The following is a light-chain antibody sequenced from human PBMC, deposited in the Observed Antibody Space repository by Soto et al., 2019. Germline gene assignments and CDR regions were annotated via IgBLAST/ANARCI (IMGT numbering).Light chain of an antibody. CDR3: QQYGSSPRT. Sequence: EIVLTQSPGTLSLSPGERATLSCRASYTVSNNYLAWYQQKPGQAPRLLIYDASGRVTGIPDRFSGSGSGTDFTLTISRLEPEDFAVYFCQQYGSSPRTFGQGTKVDIK. J-gene: IGKJ1*01. V-gene: IGKV3-20*01. CDR2: DAS. CDR1: YTVSNNY.